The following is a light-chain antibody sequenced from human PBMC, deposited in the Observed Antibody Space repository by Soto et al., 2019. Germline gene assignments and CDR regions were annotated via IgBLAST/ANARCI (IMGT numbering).Light chain of an antibody. CDR1: QSVNSDH. CDR3: QQYGSSPWT. V-gene: IGKV3-20*01. CDR2: GAS. J-gene: IGKJ1*01. Sequence: DIVSTKSPCALSLSPGERPTLSCPASQSVNSDHLAWYQQKPGQAPRLLMYGASSRATGIPDRFSGSGSGTDFTLTISRLEPEDFAVYYCQQYGSSPWTFGQGTKVDIK.